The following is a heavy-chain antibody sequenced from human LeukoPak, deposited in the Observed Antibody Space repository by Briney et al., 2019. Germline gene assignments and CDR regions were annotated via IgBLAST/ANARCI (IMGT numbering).Heavy chain of an antibody. CDR2: IIAYNGNT. J-gene: IGHJ4*02. D-gene: IGHD5-18*01. CDR3: ARGDTAMGGFDY. V-gene: IGHV1-18*01. Sequence: MGCIIAYNGNTNYAQKLQGRVTMTTDTSTSTAYMELGSLRSDDTAVYYCARGDTAMGGFDYWGQGTLVTVSS.